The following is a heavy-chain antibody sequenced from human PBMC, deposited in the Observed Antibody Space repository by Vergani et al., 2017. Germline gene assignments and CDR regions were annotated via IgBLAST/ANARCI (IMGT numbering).Heavy chain of an antibody. V-gene: IGHV3-23*04. CDR1: GFTFGDYA. CDR3: AKDSQVVQLLLYPHFDY. D-gene: IGHD2-2*02. Sequence: EVQLVESGGGLVQPGRSLRLSCTASGFTFGDYAMSWFRQAPGKGLEWVSAISGSGGSTYYADSVKGRFTISRDNSKNTLYLQMNSLRAEDTAVYYCAKDSQVVQLLLYPHFDYWGQGTLVTVSS. CDR2: ISGSGGST. J-gene: IGHJ4*02.